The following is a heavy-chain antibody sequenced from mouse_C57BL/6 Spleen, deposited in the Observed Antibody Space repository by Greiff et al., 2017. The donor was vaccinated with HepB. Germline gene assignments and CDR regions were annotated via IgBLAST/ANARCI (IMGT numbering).Heavy chain of an antibody. CDR2: IYPGRGNT. Sequence: VQLQESGAELVRPGASVKLSCKASGYTFTDYYINWVKQRPGQGLEWIARIYPGRGNTYYNEKFKGKATLTADKSSGTAYMERSSLRSEDSAVYVCERKRGYSNYGYVDVWGTGTTVTVSS. V-gene: IGHV1-76*01. CDR1: GYTFTDYY. D-gene: IGHD2-5*01. CDR3: ERKRGYSNYGYVDV. J-gene: IGHJ1*03.